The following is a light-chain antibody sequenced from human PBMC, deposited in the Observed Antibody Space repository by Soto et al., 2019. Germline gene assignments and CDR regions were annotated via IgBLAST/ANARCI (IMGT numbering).Light chain of an antibody. CDR1: SSNVAINP. J-gene: IGLJ1*01. CDR3: SSYTSSSTLAV. CDR2: ETD. V-gene: IGLV1-44*01. Sequence: QSVLTQPPSVSGTPGQRVTISCSGSSSNVAINPVNWYQHLPGAAPRLLIYETDRRSSGVPDRFSASKSGTSASLVISGLTSEDEADYYCSSYTSSSTLAVFGTGTKVTVL.